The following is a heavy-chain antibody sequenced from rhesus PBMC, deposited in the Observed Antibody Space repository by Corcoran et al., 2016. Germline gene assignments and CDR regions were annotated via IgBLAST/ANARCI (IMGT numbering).Heavy chain of an antibody. CDR1: GFTFSDSY. Sequence: EVQLVESGGGLAKPGGSLRLSCAASGFTFSDSYRDWGRQTPGRGLGWVSRISNGGGNTWYADSVKVSFTISRENAKNTLYLQMDGLRAEDTAVYYCARDESGFGSYWGQGVLVTVSS. D-gene: IGHD5-24*01. CDR2: ISNGGGNT. V-gene: IGHV3-178*01. J-gene: IGHJ4*01. CDR3: ARDESGFGSY.